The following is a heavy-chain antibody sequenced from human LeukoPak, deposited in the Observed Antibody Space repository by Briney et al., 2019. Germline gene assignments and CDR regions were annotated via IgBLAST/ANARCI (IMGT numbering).Heavy chain of an antibody. CDR3: ARTRRGYSGYDL. CDR1: GYTFTSYG. J-gene: IGHJ4*02. V-gene: IGHV1-18*01. CDR2: ISAYNGNT. D-gene: IGHD5-12*01. Sequence: GASVKVSCKASGYTFTSYGISWVRQAPGQGLEWMGWISAYNGNTNYAQKFQGRVTITTDESTSTAYIELSSLRSEDTAVYYCARTRRGYSGYDLWGQGTLVTVSS.